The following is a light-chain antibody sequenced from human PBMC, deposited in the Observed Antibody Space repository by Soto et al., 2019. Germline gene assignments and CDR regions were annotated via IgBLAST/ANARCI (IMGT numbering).Light chain of an antibody. J-gene: IGKJ1*01. CDR2: DVS. V-gene: IGKV1-39*01. Sequence: DIQVTQSPSSLSASVGDRVIITCRTSQSVSTSFNWYQHKPGKAPELLIYDVSTLQSGVPSRFSGSGSGTHFTLTIASLQPEDFGTYYCQQTYSTSRTFGQGTKVEIK. CDR3: QQTYSTSRT. CDR1: QSVSTS.